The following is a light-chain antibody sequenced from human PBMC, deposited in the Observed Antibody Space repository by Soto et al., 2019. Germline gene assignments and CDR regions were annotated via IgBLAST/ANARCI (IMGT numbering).Light chain of an antibody. Sequence: DIQMTQSPSTVSAYVGDSVTITCRASQSITTWLAWYQQRPGKAPKLLIYKASSLESGVPSRFSGSGSGTEFTLTISSPQPDDFATYYCQQYHSYSWTFGQGIKV. CDR2: KAS. J-gene: IGKJ1*01. CDR3: QQYHSYSWT. CDR1: QSITTW. V-gene: IGKV1-5*03.